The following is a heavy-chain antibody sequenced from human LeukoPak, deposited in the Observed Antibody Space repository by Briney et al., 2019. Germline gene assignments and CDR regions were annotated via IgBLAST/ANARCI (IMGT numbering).Heavy chain of an antibody. V-gene: IGHV4-39*07. J-gene: IGHJ3*02. CDR3: ARGWGGVWSGYYNAFDI. D-gene: IGHD3-3*01. CDR1: GGSISSSSDY. Sequence: SETLSLTCTVSGGSISSSSDYWGWIRQPPGKGLEWIGSIYYSGSTYYNPSLKSRVTISVDTSKNQFSLRLSSVTAADTAVYYCARGWGGVWSGYYNAFDIWGQGTMVTVSS. CDR2: IYYSGST.